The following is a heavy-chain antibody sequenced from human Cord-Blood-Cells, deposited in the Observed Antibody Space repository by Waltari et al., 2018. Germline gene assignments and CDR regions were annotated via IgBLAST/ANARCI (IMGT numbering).Heavy chain of an antibody. CDR1: GYTFTSYD. CDR2: KNPNSGNT. Sequence: QVQLVQSGAEVKKPGASVKVSCKASGYTFTSYDINWVRQATGQGLEWMGWKNPNSGNTGYAQKCQGRVTMTRNTSISTAYMELSSLRSEDTAVYYCARVPLGIVRRYNWNGRDYWGQGTLVTVSS. J-gene: IGHJ4*02. V-gene: IGHV1-8*01. CDR3: ARVPLGIVRRYNWNGRDY. D-gene: IGHD1-1*01.